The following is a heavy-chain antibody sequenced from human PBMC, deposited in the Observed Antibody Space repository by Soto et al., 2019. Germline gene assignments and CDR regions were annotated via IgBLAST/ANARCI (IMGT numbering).Heavy chain of an antibody. Sequence: SLRLSCTASGFIFRDFTMSWFRQAPGKGLEWVGYIRTKTYGETTTYAASVQDRFTISRDDSKNIAYLQMSSLKIEDTAVYYCSRDYLGQLPDWGQGTLVTVSS. J-gene: IGHJ4*02. V-gene: IGHV3-49*03. D-gene: IGHD1-1*01. CDR3: SRDYLGQLPD. CDR1: GFIFRDFT. CDR2: IRTKTYGETT.